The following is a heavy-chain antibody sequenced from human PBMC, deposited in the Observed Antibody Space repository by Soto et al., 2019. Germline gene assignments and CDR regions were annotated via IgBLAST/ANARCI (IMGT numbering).Heavy chain of an antibody. CDR3: AKGNVGYYDSSGYYPFDY. CDR2: ISYDGSNK. Sequence: ESGGGVVQPGRSLRLSCAASGFTFSSYGMHWVRQAPGKGLEWVAVISYDGSNKYYADSVKGRFTISRDNSKNTLYLQMNSLRAEDTAVYYCAKGNVGYYDSSGYYPFDYWGQGTLVTVSS. CDR1: GFTFSSYG. V-gene: IGHV3-30*18. D-gene: IGHD3-22*01. J-gene: IGHJ4*02.